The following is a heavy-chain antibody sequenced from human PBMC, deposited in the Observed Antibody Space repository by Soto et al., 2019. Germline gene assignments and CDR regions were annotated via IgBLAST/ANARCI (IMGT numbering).Heavy chain of an antibody. CDR1: GDTFNFYS. D-gene: IGHD3-10*01. J-gene: IGHJ4*02. Sequence: QVQLVQSGAEVKRPGSSVKVSCKASGDTFNFYSINWVRQAPGVGLEWVGRVNPILSMSNYAQRFQGRVTMPAAKATSTAYMELRSLGSEDTAIYYCASSYSSGYRAFDYWGQGALVTVSS. CDR3: ASSYSSGYRAFDY. V-gene: IGHV1-69*02. CDR2: VNPILSMS.